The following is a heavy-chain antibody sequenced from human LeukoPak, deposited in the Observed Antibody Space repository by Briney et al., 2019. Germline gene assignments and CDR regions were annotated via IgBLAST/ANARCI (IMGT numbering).Heavy chain of an antibody. J-gene: IGHJ4*02. CDR3: ARATMVRGVITHLYYFDY. D-gene: IGHD3-10*01. CDR2: LYTGGST. CDR1: GLSVSDHY. V-gene: IGHV3-53*01. Sequence: GGSLRLSCAASGLSVSDHYMSWVRQAPGKGLEWVSLLYTGGSTYYADSVKGRFTISRDNAKNSLYLQMNSLRAEDTAVYYCARATMVRGVITHLYYFDYWGQGTLVTVSS.